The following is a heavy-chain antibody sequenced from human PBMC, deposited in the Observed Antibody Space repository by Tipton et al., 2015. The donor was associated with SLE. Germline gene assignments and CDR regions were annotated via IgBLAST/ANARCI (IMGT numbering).Heavy chain of an antibody. J-gene: IGHJ4*02. Sequence: SLRLSCAASGFSFSDFGMHWVRQAPGKGLEWVAVIWYDGSDQYYADSVKGRFTISRDNAKNSLYLQMNSLRAEDTAVYYCARDQGGVLFDYWGQGTLVTVSS. V-gene: IGHV3-33*08. CDR3: ARDQGGVLFDY. D-gene: IGHD3-16*01. CDR1: GFSFSDFG. CDR2: IWYDGSDQ.